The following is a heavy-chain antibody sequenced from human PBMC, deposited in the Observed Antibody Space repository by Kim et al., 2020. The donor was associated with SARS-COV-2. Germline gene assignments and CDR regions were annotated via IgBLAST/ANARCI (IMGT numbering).Heavy chain of an antibody. J-gene: IGHJ4*02. D-gene: IGHD6-13*01. Sequence: YADSWTGRFSISRDNSKNTLYLQMDSLGAEDTAVYYWVTAAQVAAPDRNYWGQGALVTVSS. CDR3: VTAAQVAAPDRNY. V-gene: IGHV3-23*01.